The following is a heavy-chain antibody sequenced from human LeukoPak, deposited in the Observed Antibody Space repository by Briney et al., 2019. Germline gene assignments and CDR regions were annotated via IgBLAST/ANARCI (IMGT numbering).Heavy chain of an antibody. CDR3: ARVVGAYDFWSGPNDFDY. D-gene: IGHD3-3*01. CDR1: GFTFSSYA. Sequence: GGSLRLSCAASGFTFSSYAMHWVRQAPGKGLEWVAVISYDGSNKYYADSVKGRFTISRDNSKNTLYLQMNSLRAEDTAVYYCARVVGAYDFWSGPNDFDYWGQGTLVTVSS. CDR2: ISYDGSNK. V-gene: IGHV3-30*04. J-gene: IGHJ4*02.